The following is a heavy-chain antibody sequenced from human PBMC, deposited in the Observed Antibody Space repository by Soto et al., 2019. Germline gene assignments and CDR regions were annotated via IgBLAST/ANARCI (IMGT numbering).Heavy chain of an antibody. Sequence: QVQLQESGPGLVKPSETLSLTCTVSGGSISSYYWSWIRQPPGKGLEWIGYIYYSGSTNYNPSLRSRVTISVDTSKNQFSLKLSSVTAADTAVYYCASTTVPPGSWFDPWGQGTLVTVSS. J-gene: IGHJ5*02. CDR1: GGSISSYY. V-gene: IGHV4-59*01. CDR3: ASTTVPPGSWFDP. CDR2: IYYSGST. D-gene: IGHD4-17*01.